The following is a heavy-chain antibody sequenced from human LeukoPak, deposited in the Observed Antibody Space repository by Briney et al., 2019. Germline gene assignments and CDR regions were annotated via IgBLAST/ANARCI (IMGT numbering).Heavy chain of an antibody. D-gene: IGHD3-9*01. CDR2: IIPIFGTA. Sequence: VASVKVSCKASGGTSSSYAISWVRQAPGQGLEWMGGIIPIFGTANYAQKFQGRVTITADESTSTAHMELSSLRSEDTAVYYCARKLRYFDWLLFKSVPNYYYGMDVWGQGTTVTVSS. J-gene: IGHJ6*02. CDR1: GGTSSSYA. V-gene: IGHV1-69*01. CDR3: ARKLRYFDWLLFKSVPNYYYGMDV.